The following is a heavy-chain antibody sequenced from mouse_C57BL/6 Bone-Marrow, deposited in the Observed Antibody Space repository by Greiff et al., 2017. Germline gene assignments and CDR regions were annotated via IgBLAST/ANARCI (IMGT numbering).Heavy chain of an antibody. CDR1: GFTFSDYG. CDR2: ISSGSSTI. J-gene: IGHJ1*03. CDR3: ARDSYGSSYGWYFDV. D-gene: IGHD1-1*01. V-gene: IGHV5-17*01. Sequence: EVQLVESGGGLVKPGGSLKLSCAASGFTFSDYGMHWVRQAPEKGLEWVAYISSGSSTIYYADTVKGRFTISRDNSTNTLFLQLTSLRSEDTAMYYGARDSYGSSYGWYFDVWGTGTTVTVSS.